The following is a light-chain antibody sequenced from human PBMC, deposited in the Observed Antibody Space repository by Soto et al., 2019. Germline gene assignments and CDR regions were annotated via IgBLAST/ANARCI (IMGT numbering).Light chain of an antibody. CDR1: HSISNDH. CDR2: GTS. V-gene: IGKV3-20*01. J-gene: IGKJ4*01. Sequence: EIVVTQSPGTLSLSPGERATLSCRASHSISNDHLAWYQQKPGQAPRLLIYGTSNRATGGIADRFSGSGSGTDFTLTISRLEPEDFAVYYCQYYGSSVTFAGGTKVELK. CDR3: QYYGSSVT.